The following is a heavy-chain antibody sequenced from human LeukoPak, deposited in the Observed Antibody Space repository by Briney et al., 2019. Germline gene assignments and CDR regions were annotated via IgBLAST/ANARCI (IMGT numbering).Heavy chain of an antibody. J-gene: IGHJ5*02. CDR2: INPNSGGT. V-gene: IGHV1-2*02. Sequence: ASVKVSCKASGYTFTGYYMHWVRQAPRQGLERMGWINPNSGGTNYAQKFQGRVTMTRDTSISTAYMELSRLRSDDTAVYYCARAVDDYSNHWFDPWGQGTLVTVSS. CDR3: ARAVDDYSNHWFDP. CDR1: GYTFTGYY. D-gene: IGHD4-11*01.